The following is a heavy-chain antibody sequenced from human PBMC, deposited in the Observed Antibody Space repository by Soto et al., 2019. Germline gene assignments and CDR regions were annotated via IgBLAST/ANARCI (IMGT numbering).Heavy chain of an antibody. V-gene: IGHV4-31*03. CDR2: IYYSGST. D-gene: IGHD2-2*01. Sequence: SETLSLTCTVSGGSISSGGYYWSWIRQHPGKGLEWIGYIYYSGSTYYNPSLKSRVTISVDTSKNQFSLKLSSVTAADTAVYYCARGGPLAADIVVVPAAYNWFDPWGQGTLVTVSS. CDR3: ARGGPLAADIVVVPAAYNWFDP. CDR1: GGSISSGGYY. J-gene: IGHJ5*02.